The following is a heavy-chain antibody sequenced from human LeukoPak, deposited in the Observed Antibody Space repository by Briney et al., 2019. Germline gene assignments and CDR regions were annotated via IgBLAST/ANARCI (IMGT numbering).Heavy chain of an antibody. Sequence: ASVKVSCKASGYTFTGYYMHWVRQAPGQGLEWMGWINPNCGGTNYAQKFQGRVTMTRDTSISTAYMELSRLRSDDTAVYYCARDRTIFGVVIIGLFDYWGQGTLVTVSS. CDR1: GYTFTGYY. CDR2: INPNCGGT. D-gene: IGHD3-3*01. J-gene: IGHJ4*02. CDR3: ARDRTIFGVVIIGLFDY. V-gene: IGHV1-2*02.